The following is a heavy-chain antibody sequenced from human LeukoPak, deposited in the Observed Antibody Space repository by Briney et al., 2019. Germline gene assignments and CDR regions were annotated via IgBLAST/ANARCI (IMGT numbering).Heavy chain of an antibody. CDR3: ARIYKKYYYDSSGYYSY. D-gene: IGHD3-22*01. CDR2: INPNSGGT. Sequence: ASVKVSCKASGYTFTGYYMHWVRQAPGQGLEWMGRINPNSGGTNYARKFQGRVTMTRDTSISTAYMELSRLRSDDTAVYYCARIYKKYYYDSSGYYSYWGQGTLVTVSS. J-gene: IGHJ4*02. CDR1: GYTFTGYY. V-gene: IGHV1-2*06.